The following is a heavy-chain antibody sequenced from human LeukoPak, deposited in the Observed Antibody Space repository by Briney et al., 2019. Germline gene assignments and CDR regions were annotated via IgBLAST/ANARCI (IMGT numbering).Heavy chain of an antibody. CDR3: AKQYDFWSGPDY. V-gene: IGHV3-23*01. Sequence: GALLLSCASSGFTFSSYAMNWVRQAPGKGLEWVSGISGSGGSTYYADSVKGRFTISRDNSKNTLYLQKNSLRVQDTAVYYCAKQYDFWSGPDYWGQGTLVTVSS. CDR1: GFTFSSYA. D-gene: IGHD3-3*01. J-gene: IGHJ4*02. CDR2: ISGSGGST.